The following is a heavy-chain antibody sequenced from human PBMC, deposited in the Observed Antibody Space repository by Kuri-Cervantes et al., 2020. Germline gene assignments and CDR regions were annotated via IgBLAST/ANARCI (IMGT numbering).Heavy chain of an antibody. D-gene: IGHD2-8*01. CDR3: ARARGRGFTNGGYYFDY. V-gene: IGHV4-30-4*02. Sequence: SETLSLTCTVSGGSISSGDYYWSWIRQPPGKGLEWIGYIYYSGSTYYNPSLKSRVTISVDTSKSQFSLELTSMTAADTAIYYCARARGRGFTNGGYYFDYWGQGSLVTVSS. CDR1: GGSISSGDYY. CDR2: IYYSGST. J-gene: IGHJ4*02.